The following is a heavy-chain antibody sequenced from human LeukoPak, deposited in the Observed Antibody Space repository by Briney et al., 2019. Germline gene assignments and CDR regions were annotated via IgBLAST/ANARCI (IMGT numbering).Heavy chain of an antibody. D-gene: IGHD3-22*01. CDR3: ARDGSLYYDPDWYFDL. Sequence: PGGSLRLSCAASGFTFSSYGMHWVRQAPGKGLEWVAVIWYDGSNKYYADSVKGRFTIPRDDSKNTLYLQMNSLRAEDTAVYYCARDGSLYYDPDWYFDLWGRGTLVTVSS. V-gene: IGHV3-33*01. CDR2: IWYDGSNK. CDR1: GFTFSSYG. J-gene: IGHJ2*01.